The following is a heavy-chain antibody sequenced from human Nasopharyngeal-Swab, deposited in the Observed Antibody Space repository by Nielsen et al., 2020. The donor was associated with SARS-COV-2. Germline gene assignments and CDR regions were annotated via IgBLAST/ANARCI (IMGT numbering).Heavy chain of an antibody. CDR2: INTTDGST. J-gene: IGHJ6*02. CDR3: ARVLPFRITGTSGMDV. CDR1: GYTFTSYY. V-gene: IGHV1-46*01. D-gene: IGHD1-7*01. Sequence: ASVKVSCKASGYTFTSYYLHWVRQAPGQGLAWMGLINTTDGSTSYAQKFEGRVTMTRVTSTSTVYMELNSLRSEDTAVYYCARVLPFRITGTSGMDVWGQGTTVTVSS.